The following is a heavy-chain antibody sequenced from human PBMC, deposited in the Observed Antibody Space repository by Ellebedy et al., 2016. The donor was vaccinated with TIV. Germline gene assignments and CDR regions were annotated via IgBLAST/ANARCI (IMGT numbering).Heavy chain of an antibody. V-gene: IGHV1-18*01. J-gene: IGHJ6*02. CDR3: ARDRWLRSRTHYYYGMDV. CDR1: GGTFSSYA. CDR2: ISAYNGNT. D-gene: IGHD5-12*01. Sequence: GGSLRLSCKASGGTFSSYAISWVRQAPGQGLEWMGWISAYNGNTNYAQKLQGRVTMTTDTSTSTAYMELRSLRSDDTAVYYCARDRWLRSRTHYYYGMDVWGQGATVTVSS.